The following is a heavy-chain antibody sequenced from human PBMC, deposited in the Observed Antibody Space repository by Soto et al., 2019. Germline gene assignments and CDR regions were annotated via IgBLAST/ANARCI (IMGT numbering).Heavy chain of an antibody. CDR2: ITFTGVST. CDR3: AKASVWYPYFDS. D-gene: IGHD6-13*01. Sequence: GGSLRLSCAASEFSFDDYAMSWVRQAPGKGLEWVSFITFTGVSTYYADSVKGRFTISIDNSKDTLYLQMNSLRAEDTAIYYCAKASVWYPYFDSWGQGTLVTVS. V-gene: IGHV3-23*01. CDR1: EFSFDDYA. J-gene: IGHJ4*02.